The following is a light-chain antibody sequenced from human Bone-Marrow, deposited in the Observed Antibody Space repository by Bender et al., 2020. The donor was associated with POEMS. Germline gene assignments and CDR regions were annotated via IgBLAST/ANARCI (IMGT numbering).Light chain of an antibody. J-gene: IGLJ3*02. CDR2: INN. CDR1: SSNIGTNP. Sequence: QSVLTQPPSASGTPGQRVTISCSGSSSNIGTNPVNWYQQLPGTAPKLLIYINNQRPSGVPDRFSGSKSGTSAYLAISGLQSEDEADYYCEAWEDSLNGWVFGGGTKLTVL. CDR3: EAWEDSLNGWV. V-gene: IGLV1-44*01.